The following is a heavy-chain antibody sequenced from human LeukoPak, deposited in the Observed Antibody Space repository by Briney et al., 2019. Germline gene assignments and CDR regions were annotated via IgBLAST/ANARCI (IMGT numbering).Heavy chain of an antibody. J-gene: IGHJ4*02. CDR1: GFTFSSYE. V-gene: IGHV3-48*03. D-gene: IGHD3-10*01. CDR2: IKGSGSPI. CDR3: ARFHLVWFGSLDV. Sequence: PGGSLRLSCAASGFTFSSYEMTWVRQAPGKGLEWISYIKGSGSPIYYADSVKGRFTISRDNAKNSLYLQMNSLSAEDTAVYYCARFHLVWFGSLDVWGQGTLVTVSS.